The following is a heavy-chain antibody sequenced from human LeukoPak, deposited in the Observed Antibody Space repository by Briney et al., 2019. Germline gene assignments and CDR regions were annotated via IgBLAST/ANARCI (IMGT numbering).Heavy chain of an antibody. CDR2: ISSSGSTI. CDR1: GFTFSSYE. D-gene: IGHD6-13*01. V-gene: IGHV3-48*03. J-gene: IGHJ4*02. CDR3: ARDGLGYSFDS. Sequence: GGSLRLSCAASGFTFSSYEMSWVRQAPGEGLEWVSYISSSGSTIYYADSVKGRFTISRDNAKNSLYLQMNSLRAEDTAFYYCARDGLGYSFDSWGQGTLVTVSS.